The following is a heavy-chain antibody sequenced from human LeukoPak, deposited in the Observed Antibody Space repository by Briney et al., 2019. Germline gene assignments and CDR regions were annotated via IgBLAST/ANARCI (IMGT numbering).Heavy chain of an antibody. J-gene: IGHJ4*02. D-gene: IGHD3-10*01. CDR1: GGSISSYY. V-gene: IGHV4-59*12. CDR3: ARHVARGYYFDY. Sequence: PSETLSLTCTVSGGSISSYYWSWIRQPPGKGLEWIGYIYYSGSTNYNPSLKSRVTISVDTSKNQFFLKLSSVTAADTAVYYCARHVARGYYFDYWGQGTLVTVSS. CDR2: IYYSGST.